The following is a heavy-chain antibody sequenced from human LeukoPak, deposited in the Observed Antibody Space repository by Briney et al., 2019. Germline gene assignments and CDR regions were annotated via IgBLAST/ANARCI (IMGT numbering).Heavy chain of an antibody. CDR3: VRKGGRRYYYYYYMDV. V-gene: IGHV3-30*03. Sequence: PGGSLRLSCAASGFTFSSYGMHWVRQAPGKGLEWVAVLSYDGSNKYYADSVKGRFTISRDNSKNTLYLQMNSLRAEDTAVYYCVRKGGRRYYYYYYMDVWGKGTTVTVSS. CDR1: GFTFSSYG. CDR2: LSYDGSNK. D-gene: IGHD3-16*01. J-gene: IGHJ6*03.